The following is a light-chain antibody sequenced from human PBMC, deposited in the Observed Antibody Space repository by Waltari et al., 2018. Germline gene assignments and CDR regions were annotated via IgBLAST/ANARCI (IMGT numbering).Light chain of an antibody. CDR1: QSVNSN. CDR3: QQYNNWPLT. Sequence: EIVMTQSPATLSVSPGERATLSCRASQSVNSNLDWYQQKPGQAPSLLIYGASTRATGIPARFSGSGSGTEFTLTISSLQSEDSAVYYCQQYNNWPLTFGGGTKVDIK. CDR2: GAS. J-gene: IGKJ4*01. V-gene: IGKV3D-15*01.